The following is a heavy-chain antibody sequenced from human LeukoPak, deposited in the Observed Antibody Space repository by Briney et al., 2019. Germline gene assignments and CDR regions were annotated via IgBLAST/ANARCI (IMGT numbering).Heavy chain of an antibody. CDR3: AKGPYCGGDCYSGEDY. D-gene: IGHD2-21*01. J-gene: IGHJ4*02. Sequence: GGSLRLSCAASGFIFSSYAMSWVRQAPGKGLEWVSAISGTGGSIFYADSVRGRFTISRDNSKSTLYLQMNSLRAEDMAVYYCAKGPYCGGDCYSGEDYWGQGTLVTVSS. V-gene: IGHV3-23*01. CDR2: ISGTGGSI. CDR1: GFIFSSYA.